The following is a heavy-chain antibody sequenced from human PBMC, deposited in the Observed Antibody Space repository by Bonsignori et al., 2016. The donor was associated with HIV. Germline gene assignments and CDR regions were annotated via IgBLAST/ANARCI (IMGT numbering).Heavy chain of an antibody. CDR3: TTDQVGFGMDV. V-gene: IGHV3-15*01. CDR1: GFSFSITW. J-gene: IGHJ6*02. CDR2: IKSKTDGGTT. Sequence: VRLVESGGGLIKPGGSLRLSCAASGFSFSITWMSWVRQAPGKGLEWVGRIKSKTDGGTTDYAAPVKGRFTISRDNSKDMLFLQMNSLKTEDSAVYYCTTDQVGFGMDVWGRGTTVIVSS. D-gene: IGHD1-26*01.